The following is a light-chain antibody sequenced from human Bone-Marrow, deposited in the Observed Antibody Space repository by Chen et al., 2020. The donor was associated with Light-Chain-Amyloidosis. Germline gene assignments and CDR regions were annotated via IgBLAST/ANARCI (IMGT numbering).Light chain of an antibody. CDR2: DVS. Sequence: QSALTQPASVSGSPGQSINISCPGTSSDVGGYNYVSWYQQHPGKAPKLMMYDVSNRPSGVSTRFSASESGNTGSLTFSGLQAEDEADYYCSSYTSSSTWVFGGGTKLTVL. J-gene: IGLJ3*02. CDR1: SSDVGGYNY. CDR3: SSYTSSSTWV. V-gene: IGLV2-14*01.